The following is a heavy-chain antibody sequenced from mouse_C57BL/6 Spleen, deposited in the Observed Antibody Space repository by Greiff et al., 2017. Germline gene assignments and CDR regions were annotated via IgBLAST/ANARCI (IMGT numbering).Heavy chain of an antibody. CDR3: ARQGYYFDY. Sequence: VQLQQPGAELVMPGASVKLSCKASGYTFTSYWMHWVQQRPGQGLEWIGEIDPSDSYTNYNQKFKGKSTLAVDKSSSTAYMQRSSLTSEDSAVYYCARQGYYFDYWGQGTTLTVSS. D-gene: IGHD3-2*02. CDR2: IDPSDSYT. V-gene: IGHV1-69*01. CDR1: GYTFTSYW. J-gene: IGHJ2*01.